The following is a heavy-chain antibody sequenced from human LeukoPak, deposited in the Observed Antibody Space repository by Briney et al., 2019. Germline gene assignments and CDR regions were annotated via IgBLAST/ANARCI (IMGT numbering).Heavy chain of an antibody. D-gene: IGHD6-13*01. CDR3: ARGPSSWYYYFDY. CDR2: INHSGST. Sequence: SETLSLTCAVYGGSFSGYYWSWIRQPPGKGLEWIGEINHSGSTNYNPSLKSRVTISVDTSKNQFSLKLSSVTAADTAVYYCARGPSSWYYYFDYWGQGTLVTVSS. V-gene: IGHV4-34*01. CDR1: GGSFSGYY. J-gene: IGHJ4*02.